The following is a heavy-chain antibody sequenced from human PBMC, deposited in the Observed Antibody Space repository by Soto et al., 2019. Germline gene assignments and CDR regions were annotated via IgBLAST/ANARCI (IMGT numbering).Heavy chain of an antibody. CDR3: ARDRRDGYNFDY. J-gene: IGHJ4*02. V-gene: IGHV3-21*01. Sequence: PGGSLRLSCAASGFTFSSYGMNWVRQAPGKGLEWVSSISSISYKHYADSVKGRFTISRDNAKNSLYLQMNSLRAEDTAVYYCARDRRDGYNFDYWGQGTLVTVSS. CDR1: GFTFSSYG. D-gene: IGHD5-12*01. CDR2: ISSISYK.